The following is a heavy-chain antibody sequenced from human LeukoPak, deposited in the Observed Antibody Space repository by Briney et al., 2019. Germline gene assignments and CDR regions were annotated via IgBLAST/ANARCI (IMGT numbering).Heavy chain of an antibody. D-gene: IGHD6-13*01. CDR3: AKLRGVAAAGTGYFDP. CDR1: GFTFSSYG. V-gene: IGHV3-33*06. CDR2: IWYDGSSK. J-gene: IGHJ5*01. Sequence: PGRSLRLSCAASGFTFSSYGMHWVRQAPGKGLEWVALIWYDGSSKRYADSVRGRFTISRDNSKNTLYLQMNSLRAEDTAVYYCAKLRGVAAAGTGYFDPWGQGTLVTVSS.